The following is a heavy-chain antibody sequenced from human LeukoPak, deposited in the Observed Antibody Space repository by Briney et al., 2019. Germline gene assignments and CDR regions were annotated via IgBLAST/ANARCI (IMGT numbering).Heavy chain of an antibody. CDR1: GGTFSSYA. Sequence: ASVKVSCKASGGTFSSYAISWVRQAPGQGLEWMGGIIPIFGTANYAQKFQGRVTITADKSTSTAYMELSSLRSEDTAVYYCASGKPNDYITYYYYYMDVWGKGTTVTVSS. CDR2: IIPIFGTA. D-gene: IGHD4-11*01. V-gene: IGHV1-69*06. CDR3: ASGKPNDYITYYYYYMDV. J-gene: IGHJ6*03.